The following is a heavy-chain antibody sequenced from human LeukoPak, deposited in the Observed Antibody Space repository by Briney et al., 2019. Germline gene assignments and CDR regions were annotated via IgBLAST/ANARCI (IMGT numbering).Heavy chain of an antibody. CDR2: TYYRSKWFN. J-gene: IGHJ4*02. V-gene: IGHV6-1*01. D-gene: IGHD3-16*01. CDR1: GDSVSSDCAA. Sequence: SQTLSLTCAISGDSVSSDCAAWNWIRQSPSRGLEWLGRTYYRSKWFNTYAASVKSRIIVNPDTAKNQFSLHLNSVTPEDTAVYYCARSWGGAAPFDFWGQGTQVTVSS. CDR3: ARSWGGAAPFDF.